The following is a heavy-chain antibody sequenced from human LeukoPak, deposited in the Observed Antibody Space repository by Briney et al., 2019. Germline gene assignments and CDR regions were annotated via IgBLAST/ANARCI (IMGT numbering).Heavy chain of an antibody. CDR2: IRYDGSNK. CDR1: GFTFSSYG. CDR3: AKGGAYSYGCYDWFDP. D-gene: IGHD5-18*01. Sequence: GGSLRLSCAASGFTFSSYGMHWVRQAPGKGLEWVAFIRYDGSNKYYADSVKGRFTISRDNSKNTLYLQMNSLRAEDTAVYYCAKGGAYSYGCYDWFDPWGQGTLVTVSS. J-gene: IGHJ5*02. V-gene: IGHV3-30*02.